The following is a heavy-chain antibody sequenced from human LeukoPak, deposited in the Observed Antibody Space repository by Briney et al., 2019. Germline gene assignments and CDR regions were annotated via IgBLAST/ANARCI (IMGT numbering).Heavy chain of an antibody. J-gene: IGHJ4*02. CDR1: GSISSYY. V-gene: IGHV4-4*09. CDR3: ARDREHGTQDS. Sequence: SSETLSLTCTVSGSISSYYGSWIRQPPGKGLEWIGYISTSGSTNYNPSLKSRVTISVDTSKNQFSLNLSSVTAADTAVYYCARDREHGTQDSWGQGTLVTVS. D-gene: IGHD1/OR15-1a*01. CDR2: ISTSGST.